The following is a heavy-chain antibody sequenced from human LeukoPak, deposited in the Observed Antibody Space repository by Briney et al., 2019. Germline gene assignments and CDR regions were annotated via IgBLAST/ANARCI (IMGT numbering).Heavy chain of an antibody. Sequence: GGSLRLSCAASGFTFSSYAMHWVRQAPGKGLEWVAVISYDGSNKYYADSVKGRFTISRDNSKNTLYLQMNSLRAEGTAVYYCARETVAGSGFDYWGQGTLVTVSS. V-gene: IGHV3-30*04. D-gene: IGHD6-19*01. J-gene: IGHJ4*02. CDR1: GFTFSSYA. CDR2: ISYDGSNK. CDR3: ARETVAGSGFDY.